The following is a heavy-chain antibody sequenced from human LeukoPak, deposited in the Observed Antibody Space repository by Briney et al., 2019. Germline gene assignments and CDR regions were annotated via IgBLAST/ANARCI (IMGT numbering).Heavy chain of an antibody. D-gene: IGHD6-13*01. CDR3: ANWGGVGTSSWYFGPFDY. V-gene: IGHV3-23*01. Sequence: GGSLRLSCAASGFTFSSYAMNWVRQAPGKGLEWVSLISGSGGSTYYADSVKGRFTISRDNSKNTLSLQMNSLRAEDSAVYYCANWGGVGTSSWYFGPFDYWGQGTLVTVSS. CDR2: ISGSGGST. J-gene: IGHJ4*02. CDR1: GFTFSSYA.